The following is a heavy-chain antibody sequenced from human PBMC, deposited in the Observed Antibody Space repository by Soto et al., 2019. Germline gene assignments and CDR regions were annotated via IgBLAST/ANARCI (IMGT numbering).Heavy chain of an antibody. V-gene: IGHV3-21*06. D-gene: IGHD2-15*01. CDR3: ARAHEVAWFDS. CDR2: ITNRGTHT. J-gene: IGHJ5*01. Sequence: GGSLRLSCTASGFSFSSYTMNWVRQAPGKGLQWVASITNRGTHTYSADSVKGRFTISRDNDKNSLYLQMNNLRAEDTATYYCARAHEVAWFDSWGLGTLVTVSS. CDR1: GFSFSSYT.